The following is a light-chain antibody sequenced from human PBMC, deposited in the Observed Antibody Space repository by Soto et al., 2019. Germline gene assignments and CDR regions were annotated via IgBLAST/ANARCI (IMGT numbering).Light chain of an antibody. CDR2: AAS. V-gene: IGKV1-12*01. CDR1: QGVNRW. CDR3: QQTNSFPRT. J-gene: IGKJ1*01. Sequence: DIQMTQSPSSVAASVGDRVTLTCRASQGVNRWSAWYQQKPGKAPKVLIYAASSLQSGVPSRFSGSGSGTDFTLTISSLQPEDFATYYCQQTNSFPRTFGQGTKVDI.